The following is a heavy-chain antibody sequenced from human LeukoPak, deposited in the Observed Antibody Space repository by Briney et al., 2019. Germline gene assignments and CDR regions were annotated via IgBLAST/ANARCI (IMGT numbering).Heavy chain of an antibody. D-gene: IGHD6-19*01. V-gene: IGHV3-53*01. CDR3: ARGGAYSSGWPGTFDI. CDR1: GIPVKRNF. J-gene: IGHJ3*02. CDR2: IYSGGCK. Sequence: PGGFLRLSFAAPGIPVKRNFMNRGPQAPGKGLEWGPIIYSGGCKSYPRSVQGRFAISRDNPKNTLYLQMNSLRAEDTAVYYCARGGAYSSGWPGTFDIWGQGTMVTVSS.